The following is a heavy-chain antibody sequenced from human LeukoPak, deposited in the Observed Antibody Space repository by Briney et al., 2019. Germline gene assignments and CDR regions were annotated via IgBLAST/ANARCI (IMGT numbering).Heavy chain of an antibody. CDR3: ARLGTTGTLYNWFDS. J-gene: IGHJ5*01. D-gene: IGHD1-1*01. CDR2: IYPGDSDT. CDR1: GYSFTTYW. Sequence: GESLKISCKGSGYSFTTYWIGWVRQMPGKGLEWMGIIYPGDSDTRYSPSFQGQVTISADKSISTAYLQWSSLKASDTAIYYCARLGTTGTLYNWFDSWGQGTLVTVSS. V-gene: IGHV5-51*01.